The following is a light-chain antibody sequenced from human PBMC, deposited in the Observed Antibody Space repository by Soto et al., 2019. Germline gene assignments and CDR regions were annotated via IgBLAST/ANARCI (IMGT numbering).Light chain of an antibody. Sequence: QSALTQPPSASGPPGQSLTISCKGSNRDVGAYKYVSWYQQRPGTAPKMIIFEVDERPSGVPDRFSGSKSGTSASLTITGLQADDEAHYYCQSYDRSLSDLVFGGGTKLTVL. CDR3: QSYDRSLSDLV. V-gene: IGLV2-8*01. CDR1: NRDVGAYKY. J-gene: IGLJ3*02. CDR2: EVD.